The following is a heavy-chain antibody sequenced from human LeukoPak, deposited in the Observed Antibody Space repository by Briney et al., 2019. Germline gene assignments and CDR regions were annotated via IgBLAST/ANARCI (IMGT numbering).Heavy chain of an antibody. V-gene: IGHV3-48*01. D-gene: IGHD6-13*01. J-gene: IGHJ4*02. CDR2: ISTTSSTI. Sequence: TGGSLRLSCAASGFSLSSYSMNWVRQAPGKGLEWISFISTTSSTIYYADSVKGRFTISRDNAKNSLYLQMNSLGAEDTAVYYCARETGAQQLVLYYFDYWGQGTLVTVSS. CDR3: ARETGAQQLVLYYFDY. CDR1: GFSLSSYS.